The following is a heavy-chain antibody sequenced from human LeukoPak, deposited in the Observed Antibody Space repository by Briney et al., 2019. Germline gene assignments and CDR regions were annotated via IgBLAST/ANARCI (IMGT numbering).Heavy chain of an antibody. CDR2: IYPDDSDT. Sequence: GESLKISCRGSGYTFENYWISWVRQLPGQGQEWMGIIYPDDSDTTYSPSFEGQVTISVDKSIKTAYLQWNSLEASDTAIYYCARQGVAVAGTLWLDPWGQGTLVTVSS. J-gene: IGHJ5*02. CDR3: ARQGVAVAGTLWLDP. V-gene: IGHV5-51*01. D-gene: IGHD6-19*01. CDR1: GYTFENYW.